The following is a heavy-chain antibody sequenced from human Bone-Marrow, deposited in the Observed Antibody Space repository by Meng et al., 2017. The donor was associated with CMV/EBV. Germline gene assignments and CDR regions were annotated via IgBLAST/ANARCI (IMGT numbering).Heavy chain of an antibody. CDR1: GFTFDDYG. J-gene: IGHJ5*02. Sequence: GESLKISCAASGFTFDDYGMSWVRQAPGKGLEWVSGINWNGGSRGYADSVKGRFTISRDKAKNSLYLQMNSLRAEDTALYHCARVFVVVPAAVGGWFDPWGQGILVTVSS. D-gene: IGHD2-2*01. CDR3: ARVFVVVPAAVGGWFDP. CDR2: INWNGGSR. V-gene: IGHV3-20*01.